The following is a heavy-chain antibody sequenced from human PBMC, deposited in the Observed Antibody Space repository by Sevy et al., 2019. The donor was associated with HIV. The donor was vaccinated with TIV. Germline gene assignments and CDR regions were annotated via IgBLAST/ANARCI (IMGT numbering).Heavy chain of an antibody. CDR2: TYYRSKWYN. CDR1: GDRVSSNSAA. J-gene: IGHJ5*02. Sequence: KQSQTLSLTCAISGDRVSSNSAAWNCIRLSPSRGLKWLGRTYYRSKWYNDYAVSVKSRITINPDTSKNQFSLQLNSVTPEDTAVYYCARDLGSSLNWFDPWGQGTLVTVSS. V-gene: IGHV6-1*01. CDR3: ARDLGSSLNWFDP. D-gene: IGHD6-13*01.